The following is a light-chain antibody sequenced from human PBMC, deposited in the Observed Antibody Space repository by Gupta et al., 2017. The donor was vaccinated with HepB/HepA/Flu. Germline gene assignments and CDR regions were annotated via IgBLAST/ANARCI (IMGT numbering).Light chain of an antibody. CDR1: QNINNF. CDR2: ETS. V-gene: IGKV1-39*01. J-gene: IGKJ3*01. CDR3: QQSDSTPFT. Sequence: DIQLSQSLSLISASVGDRVTITCRASQNINNFLDWSQRKPGKAPNLLIYETSNLESGVSSRFSGTGSGTDFTLTINSLQPEDFATYYCQQSDSTPFTFGPGTKVEI.